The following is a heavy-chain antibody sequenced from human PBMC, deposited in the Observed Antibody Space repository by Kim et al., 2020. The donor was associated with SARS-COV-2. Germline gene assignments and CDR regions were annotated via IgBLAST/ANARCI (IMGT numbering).Heavy chain of an antibody. J-gene: IGHJ5*02. Sequence: GGSLRLSCAASGFTFSSYAMSWVRQAPGKGLEWVSAISGSGGSTYYADSVKGRFTISRDNSKNTLYLQMNSLRAEDTAVYYCAKDLEVFNWNPSHSYNWFDPWGQGTLVTVSS. D-gene: IGHD1-20*01. CDR1: GFTFSSYA. CDR3: AKDLEVFNWNPSHSYNWFDP. CDR2: ISGSGGST. V-gene: IGHV3-23*01.